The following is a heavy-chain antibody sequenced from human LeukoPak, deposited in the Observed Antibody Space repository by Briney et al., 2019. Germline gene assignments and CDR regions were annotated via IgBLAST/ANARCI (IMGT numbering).Heavy chain of an antibody. V-gene: IGHV3-21*05. CDR2: ISSSSSYI. CDR1: GFTFSSYE. D-gene: IGHD4-17*01. J-gene: IGHJ4*02. CDR3: ARAYGDYPDY. Sequence: GGALRLSCAASGFTFSSYEMTWVRQAPGKGLEWVSYISSSSSYIYYADSVKGRFTISRDNAKNSLYVQMNSLRAEDTAVYYCARAYGDYPDYWGQGTLVTVSS.